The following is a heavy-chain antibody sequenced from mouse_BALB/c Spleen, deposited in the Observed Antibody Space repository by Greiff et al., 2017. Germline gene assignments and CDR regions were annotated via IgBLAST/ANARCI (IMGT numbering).Heavy chain of an antibody. CDR1: GYTFTDYV. J-gene: IGHJ4*01. Sequence: QVQLKESGPELVKPGASVKMSCKASGYTFTDYVISWVKQRTGQGLEWIGEIYPGSGSTYYNEKFKGKATLTADKSSNTAYMQLSSLTSEDSAVYFCARGGYGYDYYAMDYWGQGTSVTVSS. D-gene: IGHD2-2*01. V-gene: IGHV1-77*01. CDR2: IYPGSGST. CDR3: ARGGYGYDYYAMDY.